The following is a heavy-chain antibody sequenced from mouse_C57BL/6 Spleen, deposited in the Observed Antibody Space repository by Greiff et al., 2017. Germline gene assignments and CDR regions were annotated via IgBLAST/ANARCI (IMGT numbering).Heavy chain of an antibody. Sequence: VQLQQSGAELVRPGASVKLSCTASGFNIKDDYMHWVKLRPEQGLEWIGWIDPENGDTEYASKFQGKATITADTSSNTAYLQLSSLTSEDTAVYYCTLDWDGNYWGQGTTLTVSS. D-gene: IGHD4-1*01. V-gene: IGHV14-4*01. CDR3: TLDWDGNY. CDR1: GFNIKDDY. J-gene: IGHJ2*01. CDR2: IDPENGDT.